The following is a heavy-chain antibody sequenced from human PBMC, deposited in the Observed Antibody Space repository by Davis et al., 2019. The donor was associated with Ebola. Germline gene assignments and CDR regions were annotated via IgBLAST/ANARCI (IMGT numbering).Heavy chain of an antibody. Sequence: GESLKISCKGSGYSFTSYWISWVRQMPGKGLEWMGRIDPSDSYTNYSPSFQGHVTISADKSISTAYLQWSSLKASDTAMYYCARSRGILRVPADPNWFDPWGQGTLVTVSS. J-gene: IGHJ5*02. D-gene: IGHD2-2*01. V-gene: IGHV5-10-1*01. CDR3: ARSRGILRVPADPNWFDP. CDR1: GYSFTSYW. CDR2: IDPSDSYT.